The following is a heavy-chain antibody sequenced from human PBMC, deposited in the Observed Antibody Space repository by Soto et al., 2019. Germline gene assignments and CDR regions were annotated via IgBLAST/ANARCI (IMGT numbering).Heavy chain of an antibody. CDR2: IYYSGST. CDR1: GGSISNYY. CDR3: ARTYSSSGMRTFDI. V-gene: IGHV4-59*01. D-gene: IGHD6-13*01. Sequence: PSETLSLTCTVSGGSISNYYGSWIRQPPGKGLEWIGYIYYSGSTNYNPSLKSRVTISVDTSKNQFSLKLTSVTAADTAVYWCARTYSSSGMRTFDIWGQGTMVTVSS. J-gene: IGHJ3*02.